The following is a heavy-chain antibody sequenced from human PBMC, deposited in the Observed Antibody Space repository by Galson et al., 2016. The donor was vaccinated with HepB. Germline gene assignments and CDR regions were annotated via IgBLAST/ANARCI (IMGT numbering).Heavy chain of an antibody. CDR3: AREDWYFDL. CDR2: IYFSDNT. Sequence: SETLSLTCTVSSGSINTTTYYWAWIRQPPGMALEWIGSIYFSDNTYHNPSLKSRVTISLDTSKNQFSLKLSSATAADTAVYYCAREDWYFDLWGRGTLVTVSS. J-gene: IGHJ2*01. CDR1: SGSINTTTYY. V-gene: IGHV4-39*07.